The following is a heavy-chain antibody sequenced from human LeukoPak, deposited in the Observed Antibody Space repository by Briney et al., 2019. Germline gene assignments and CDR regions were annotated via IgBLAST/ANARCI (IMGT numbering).Heavy chain of an antibody. Sequence: ASVKVSCKASGYTFTSYDINWVRQATGQGLEWVGWMNPNSGNTGYAQKFQGRVTMTRNTSISTAYMELSSLRSEDTAVYYCARGRGAAAGSPLDYWGQGTLVTVSS. CDR1: GYTFTSYD. V-gene: IGHV1-8*01. CDR3: ARGRGAAAGSPLDY. CDR2: MNPNSGNT. D-gene: IGHD6-13*01. J-gene: IGHJ4*02.